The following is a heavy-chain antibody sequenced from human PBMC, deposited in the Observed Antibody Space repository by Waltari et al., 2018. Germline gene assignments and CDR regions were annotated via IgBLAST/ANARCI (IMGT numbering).Heavy chain of an antibody. CDR3: ARGLGYRMTTVTLKRRRYWYFDL. D-gene: IGHD4-17*01. V-gene: IGHV4-34*01. CDR2: INHSGST. J-gene: IGHJ2*01. Sequence: QVQLQQWGAGLLQPSATLSLTCAVYGGSFSGSYWSWIRPPPGKGLEWIGEINHSGSTNYNPSLKSRVTISVDTSKNQFSLKLSSVTAADTAVYYCARGLGYRMTTVTLKRRRYWYFDLWGRGTLVTVSS. CDR1: GGSFSGSY.